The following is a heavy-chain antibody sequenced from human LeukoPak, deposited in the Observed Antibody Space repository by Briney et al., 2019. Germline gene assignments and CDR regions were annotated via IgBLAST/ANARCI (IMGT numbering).Heavy chain of an antibody. CDR2: ISGSGGST. V-gene: IGHV3-23*01. J-gene: IGHJ6*02. CDR3: AKDIKKEDYYYGMDV. Sequence: GGSLRLSCAASGFTFSSYAMSWVRQAPGKGLEWVSAISGSGGSTYYADSVKGRFTISRDNSKNTQYLQMNSLRAEDTAVYYCAKDIKKEDYYYGMDVWGQGTTVTVSS. CDR1: GFTFSSYA.